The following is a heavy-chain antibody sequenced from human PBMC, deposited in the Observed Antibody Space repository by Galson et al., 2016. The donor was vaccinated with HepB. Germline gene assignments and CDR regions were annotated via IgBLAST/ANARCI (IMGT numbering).Heavy chain of an antibody. D-gene: IGHD6-19*01. Sequence: SLRLSCAASGFGLFNFWMNWVRPTPGGGLEWVANIKQAGSEKHYVDSVKGRFTISRDNAKNLLSLQMNSLRADDTAVYFCARWDYTSGPLDPWGRGTLVTVSS. CDR2: IKQAGSEK. V-gene: IGHV3-7*01. J-gene: IGHJ5*02. CDR3: ARWDYTSGPLDP. CDR1: GFGLFNFW.